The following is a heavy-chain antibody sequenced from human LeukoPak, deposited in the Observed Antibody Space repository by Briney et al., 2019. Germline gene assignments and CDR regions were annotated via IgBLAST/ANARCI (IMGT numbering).Heavy chain of an antibody. CDR2: IKSDGSDK. D-gene: IGHD6-19*01. Sequence: QPGGSLRLSCAASGFRFTSYWMTWVRQAPGKGLEWVAIIKSDGSDKYYVDSVKGRFTISRDNAKNSLYLQMNSLRAEDTAFYYCAKNGGWTFDYWGQGILVTVSS. J-gene: IGHJ4*02. V-gene: IGHV3-7*03. CDR1: GFRFTSYW. CDR3: AKNGGWTFDY.